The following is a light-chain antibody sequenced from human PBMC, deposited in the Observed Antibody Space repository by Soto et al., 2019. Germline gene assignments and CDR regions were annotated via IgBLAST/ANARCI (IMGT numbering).Light chain of an antibody. J-gene: IGLJ2*01. V-gene: IGLV3-21*04. Sequence: SYVLTQPPSVSVAPGKTARITCGGNNIGSKSVHWYQQKPGQAPVLVIYYDSDRPSGIPERFSGSNSGNTATLTISRVEAGDEADYYWQVWDSSSEHVVFGGGTKLTVL. CDR2: YDS. CDR1: NIGSKS. CDR3: QVWDSSSEHVV.